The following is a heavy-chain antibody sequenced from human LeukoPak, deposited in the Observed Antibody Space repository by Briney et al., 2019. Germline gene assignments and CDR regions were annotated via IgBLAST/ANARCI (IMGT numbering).Heavy chain of an antibody. CDR3: ARARRDIVVVPAAPNRDYFYY. Sequence: SETLSLTCTVSGGSISSSSYYWGWIRQPPGKGLEWIGSIYYSGSTYYNPSLKSRVTISVDTSKNQFSLKLSSVTGADTAVYYCARARRDIVVVPAAPNRDYFYYWGKGTLVTVS. CDR1: GGSISSSSYY. J-gene: IGHJ4*02. CDR2: IYYSGST. D-gene: IGHD2-2*01. V-gene: IGHV4-39*07.